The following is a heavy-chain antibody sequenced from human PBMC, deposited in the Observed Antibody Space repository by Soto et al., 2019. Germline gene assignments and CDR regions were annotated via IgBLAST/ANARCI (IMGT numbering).Heavy chain of an antibody. D-gene: IGHD1-1*01. CDR3: VRGIPFQYSNNWLHWYFDL. Sequence: VQLVESEGGVVQPGMSLRLSCAASGFVYNTYAMHWVRLSPGKGLEWVALIWNDGSKKYYVDSVKGRFTISRDNSQNTLSLQMDSLRGEDTAVYFCVRGIPFQYSNNWLHWYFDLWGRGTQVSVSS. CDR2: IWNDGSKK. V-gene: IGHV3-33*01. J-gene: IGHJ2*01. CDR1: GFVYNTYA.